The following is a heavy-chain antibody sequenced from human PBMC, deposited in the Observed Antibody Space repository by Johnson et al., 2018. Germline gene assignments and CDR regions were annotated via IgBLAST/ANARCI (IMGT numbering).Heavy chain of an antibody. V-gene: IGHV3-23*04. CDR2: ISGSGATT. D-gene: IGHD1-26*01. CDR3: ARILESATGY. J-gene: IGHJ4*02. Sequence: VQLVQSGGGVVQPGRSLRLSCAASGFTFSNHIMRWIRQAPGKGLEWVSSISGSGATTYYADSVKGRFTISRDNSKNTLYLQMNNLRAEDTAVYYCARILESATGYWGQGTLVTVSS. CDR1: GFTFSNHI.